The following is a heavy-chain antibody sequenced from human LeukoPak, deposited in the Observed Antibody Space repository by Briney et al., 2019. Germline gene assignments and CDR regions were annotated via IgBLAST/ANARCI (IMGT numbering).Heavy chain of an antibody. J-gene: IGHJ3*02. CDR1: GFTFSSYD. CDR2: IGTAGDT. V-gene: IGHV3-13*01. CDR3: ARAAYTRGAFDI. D-gene: IGHD3-16*01. Sequence: GGSLRLSCAASGFTFSSYDMHWVRQATGKGLEWASAIGTAGDTYYPGSVKGRFTISRENAKNSLYLQMNSLRAGDTAVYYCARAAYTRGAFDIWGQGTMVTVSS.